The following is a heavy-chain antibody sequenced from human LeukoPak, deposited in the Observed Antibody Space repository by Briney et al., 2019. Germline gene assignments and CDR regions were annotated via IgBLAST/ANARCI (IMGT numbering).Heavy chain of an antibody. V-gene: IGHV3-9*01. J-gene: IGHJ4*02. Sequence: PGGSLRLSCAASGFTFDDYAMHWVRQTPGKGLEWVSGISWNSGSIGYADSVKGRFTISRDNAKNSLYLQMNSLRAEDTALYYRAKDKFGTTSYFDYWGQGTLVTVSS. CDR3: AKDKFGTTSYFDY. D-gene: IGHD1-1*01. CDR2: ISWNSGSI. CDR1: GFTFDDYA.